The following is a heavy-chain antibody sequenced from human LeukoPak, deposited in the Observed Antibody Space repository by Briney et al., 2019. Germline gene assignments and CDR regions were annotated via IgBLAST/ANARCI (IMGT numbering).Heavy chain of an antibody. Sequence: GGSLRLSCAASGFTFGSYWMHWVRQAPGKGLEWVANIKQDGSEKYYVDSVKGRFTISRDNAKNSLYLQMNSLRAEDTAVYYCARRSKEYGTNWFDPWGQGTLVTVSS. CDR3: ARRSKEYGTNWFDP. V-gene: IGHV3-7*01. CDR1: GFTFGSYW. CDR2: IKQDGSEK. J-gene: IGHJ5*02. D-gene: IGHD2/OR15-2a*01.